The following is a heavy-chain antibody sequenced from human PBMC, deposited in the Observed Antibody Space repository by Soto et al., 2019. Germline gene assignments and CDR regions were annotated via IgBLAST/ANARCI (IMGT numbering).Heavy chain of an antibody. CDR2: VNHNGGST. D-gene: IGHD6-6*01. J-gene: IGHJ4*02. Sequence: QVQLVQSGAEVKEPGASVKISCKGSGYTFTNFYIHWVRQAPGQGLEWMGIVNHNGGSTNYAQNFKGRITISRDTSTSTVYMDLSSLRSEDTAVYYCARGLASGDYWGQGTLVTVSS. CDR1: GYTFTNFY. CDR3: ARGLASGDY. V-gene: IGHV1-46*01.